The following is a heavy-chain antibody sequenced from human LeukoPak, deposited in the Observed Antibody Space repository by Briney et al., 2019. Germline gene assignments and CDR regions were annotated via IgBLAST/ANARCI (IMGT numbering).Heavy chain of an antibody. CDR2: MYYSGST. Sequence: PSETLSLTCAVYGGSFSGYYWSWIRQPPGKGLEWIGHMYYSGSTTYNPSLKSRVTISVDTSNNKLSLKLSSVTAADTAVYYCARELKVGNTGYYFDYWGQGALVTVSS. J-gene: IGHJ4*02. CDR3: ARELKVGNTGYYFDY. CDR1: GGSFSGYY. V-gene: IGHV4-59*01. D-gene: IGHD2/OR15-2a*01.